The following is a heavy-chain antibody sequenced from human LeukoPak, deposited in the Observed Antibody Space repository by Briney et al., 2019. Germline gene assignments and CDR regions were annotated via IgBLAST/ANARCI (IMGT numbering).Heavy chain of an antibody. J-gene: IGHJ4*02. CDR2: INPSGGST. CDR1: GYTFPSSY. D-gene: IGHD6-19*01. V-gene: IGHV1-46*01. CDR3: ARGSGIAVIY. Sequence: GASVKVSCKASGYTFPSSYMHWGGQAPGQGLEWMGIINPSGGSTSYAQKFQGRVTMTRGTPTSTVYMELSSLRSEDTAVYYCARGSGIAVIYWGQGTLVTVSS.